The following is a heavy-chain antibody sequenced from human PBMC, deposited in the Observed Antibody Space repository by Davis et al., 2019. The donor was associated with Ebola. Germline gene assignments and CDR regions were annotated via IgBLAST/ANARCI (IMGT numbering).Heavy chain of an antibody. V-gene: IGHV3-11*01. CDR3: ASGLRGRSYYYGMDV. D-gene: IGHD3-16*01. CDR1: GFTFSDYY. Sequence: GESLKISCTASGFTFSDYYMSWIRQAPGKGLEWVSYISSSGSTIYYADSVKGRFTISRDNAKNSLYLQMNRLRAEDTAVYYCASGLRGRSYYYGMDVWGQGTTVTVSS. J-gene: IGHJ6*02. CDR2: ISSSGSTI.